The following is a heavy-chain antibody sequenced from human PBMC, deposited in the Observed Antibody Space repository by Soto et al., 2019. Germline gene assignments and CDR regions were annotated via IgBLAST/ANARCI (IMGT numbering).Heavy chain of an antibody. Sequence: HPGGSLRLSCAAPGFAFSSYWMHWVRQAPGKGLVWVSRINSDGSMTNYADSVRGRFTISRDNAENTLYLQMNSLRAEDTAVYYCARLKAGTAAFDYWGQGTLVTVSS. D-gene: IGHD6-19*01. CDR3: ARLKAGTAAFDY. CDR2: INSDGSMT. V-gene: IGHV3-74*01. J-gene: IGHJ4*02. CDR1: GFAFSSYW.